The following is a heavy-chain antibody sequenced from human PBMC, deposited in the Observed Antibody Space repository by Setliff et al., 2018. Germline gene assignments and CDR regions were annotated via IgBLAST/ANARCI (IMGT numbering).Heavy chain of an antibody. CDR1: GFTFGSYW. Sequence: GGSLRLSCAASGFTFGSYWMSWVRQAPGKGLEWVANIKQDGSQKYYVDSVKGRFTISRDSARNSLYLHMNSLRDEDTAVYYCARAYDFWSGSLDYWGQGTLVTVSS. V-gene: IGHV3-7*03. CDR2: IKQDGSQK. J-gene: IGHJ4*02. CDR3: ARAYDFWSGSLDY. D-gene: IGHD3-3*01.